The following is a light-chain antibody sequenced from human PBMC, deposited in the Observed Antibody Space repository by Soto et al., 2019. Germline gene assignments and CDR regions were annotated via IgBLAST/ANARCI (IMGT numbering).Light chain of an antibody. CDR2: AVS. V-gene: IGKV1-9*01. CDR3: QQLTT. CDR1: QAISNY. Sequence: DIQLTQSPSFLSASVGDRVTITCRASQAISNYFAWYQQKPGKAPRLLIYAVSTLQSGVPSRFSGSGSGTEFTLTISGLQPEDFATYYCQQLTTFGQGTKLEIK. J-gene: IGKJ2*01.